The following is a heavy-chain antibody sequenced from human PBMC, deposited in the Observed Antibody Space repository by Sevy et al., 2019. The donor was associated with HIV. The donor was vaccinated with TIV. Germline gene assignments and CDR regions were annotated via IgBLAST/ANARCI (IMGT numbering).Heavy chain of an antibody. V-gene: IGHV3-48*03. CDR2: ISSSGSSI. D-gene: IGHD2-8*01. Sequence: GGSLRLSCTASGFTFSSYDMNWVRQAPGKGLEWVSKISSSGSSIYYADSVKGRFTISRDNAKNSLNLQMNSLRAEDTAVYYCTGNGGAFDNGFDPRGQGTLVTVSS. CDR3: TGNGGAFDNGFDP. CDR1: GFTFSSYD. J-gene: IGHJ5*02.